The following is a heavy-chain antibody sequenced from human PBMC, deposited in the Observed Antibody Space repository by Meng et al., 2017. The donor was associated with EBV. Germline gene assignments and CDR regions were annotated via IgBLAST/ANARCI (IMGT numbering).Heavy chain of an antibody. CDR1: AGASRSNS. D-gene: IGHD3-10*01. V-gene: IGHV1-69*01. Sequence: VQAGAEGKKTGSEVKVTPNTSAGASRSNSVCTGLRAPGRLRVWWSGLIHVIDATVYTQKFQGRVTLTADESKNQSYMVLNCLTFEDTAVYYCASGSGRGFTPDYWGQGTLVTVSS. CDR3: ASGSGRGFTPDY. J-gene: IGHJ4*02. CDR2: LIHVIDAT.